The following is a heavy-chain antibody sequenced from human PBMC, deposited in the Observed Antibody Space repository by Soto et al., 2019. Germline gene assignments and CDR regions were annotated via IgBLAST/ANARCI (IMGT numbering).Heavy chain of an antibody. V-gene: IGHV3-21*01. CDR3: ARDGWYSSGSFDY. D-gene: IGHD6-19*01. J-gene: IGHJ4*02. Sequence: GGSLRLSCAASGFTFSSYSMNWVRQAPGKGLEWVSSISSSSSYIYYADSVKGRFTISRDNAKNSLYLQMNSLRAEDTAVYYCARDGWYSSGSFDYWGQGTLVTVSS. CDR2: ISSSSSYI. CDR1: GFTFSSYS.